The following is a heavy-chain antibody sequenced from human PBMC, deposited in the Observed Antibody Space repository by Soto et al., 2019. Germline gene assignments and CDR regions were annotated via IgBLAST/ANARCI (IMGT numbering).Heavy chain of an antibody. CDR1: GFTFSSYG. V-gene: IGHV3-30*03. CDR2: ISYDGSNK. J-gene: IGHJ4*02. D-gene: IGHD3-3*01. CDR3: ARGKRITMNYFDY. Sequence: QVQLVESGGGVVQPGRSLRLSCAASGFTFSSYGMHWVRQAPGKGLEWVAVISYDGSNKYYADSVKGRFTISRDNSKNTLYLQMNSLRAEDTAVYYCARGKRITMNYFDYWGQGTLVTVSS.